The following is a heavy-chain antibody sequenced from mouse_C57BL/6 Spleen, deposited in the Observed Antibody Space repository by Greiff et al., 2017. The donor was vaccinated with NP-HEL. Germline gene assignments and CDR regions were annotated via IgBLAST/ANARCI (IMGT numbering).Heavy chain of an antibody. CDR3: ARERYYYGSSYGYFDV. J-gene: IGHJ1*03. CDR1: GYTFTGYW. D-gene: IGHD1-1*01. Sequence: QVQLKESGAELMKPGASVKLSCKATGYTFTGYWIEWVKQRPGHGLEWIGEILPGSGSTNYNEKFKGKAKFTADTSSNTAYMQLSSLTTEDSAIYYCARERYYYGSSYGYFDVWGTGTPVTVSS. CDR2: ILPGSGST. V-gene: IGHV1-9*01.